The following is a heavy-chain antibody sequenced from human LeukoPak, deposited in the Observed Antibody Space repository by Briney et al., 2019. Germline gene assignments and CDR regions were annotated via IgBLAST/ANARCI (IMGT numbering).Heavy chain of an antibody. V-gene: IGHV3-33*01. Sequence: GGSLRLSCAASGFSFSSYGMHWVRQAAGEGLEWVAVIWYDGTNKYYAGSVKGRFTISRDNSKNTLYLQMNSLRAEDTAVYYCARVYSNSPEYGMDVWGQGTTVTVSS. D-gene: IGHD2/OR15-2a*01. CDR1: GFSFSSYG. CDR3: ARVYSNSPEYGMDV. J-gene: IGHJ6*02. CDR2: IWYDGTNK.